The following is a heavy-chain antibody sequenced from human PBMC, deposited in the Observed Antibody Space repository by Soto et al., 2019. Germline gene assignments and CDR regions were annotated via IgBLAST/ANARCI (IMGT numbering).Heavy chain of an antibody. J-gene: IGHJ4*02. CDR3: ARDLDGSGNYYTDY. V-gene: IGHV1-18*01. D-gene: IGHD3-10*01. CDR1: GYTFSSIG. Sequence: ASVKVSCKASGYTFSSIGISWVRQAPGQGLEWMGWISPYKGNTYYAQRLQGRVTMTTDTSTSTAYMELRSLRSDDTAVYYCARDLDGSGNYYTDYWGQGTLVTVSS. CDR2: ISPYKGNT.